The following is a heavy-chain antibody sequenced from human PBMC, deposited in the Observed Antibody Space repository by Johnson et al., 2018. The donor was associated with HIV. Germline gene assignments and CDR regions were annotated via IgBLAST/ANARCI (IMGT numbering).Heavy chain of an antibody. Sequence: QEKLVESGGGLVQPGGSLRLSCAASGFTFSSYAMHWVRQAPGQGLEWVSVISFDGNNEFYADSVRDRFTISRDNSKSTLFLHMNTLRVEDTAVYYCATPTGSDAFDVWGQGTLVTVSS. CDR2: ISFDGNNE. CDR3: ATPTGSDAFDV. D-gene: IGHD1-1*01. J-gene: IGHJ3*01. CDR1: GFTFSSYA. V-gene: IGHV3-30*04.